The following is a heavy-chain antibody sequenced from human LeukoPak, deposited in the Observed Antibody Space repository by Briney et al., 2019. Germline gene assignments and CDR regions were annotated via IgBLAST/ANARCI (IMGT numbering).Heavy chain of an antibody. Sequence: ASVKVSCTASGGTFSSYAISWVRQAPGQGPEWMGGIIPIFGTANYAQKFQGRVTITADESTSTAYMELSSLRSEDTAVYYCATTDDYGAPGGLWGQGTLVTVSS. CDR3: ATTDDYGAPGGL. V-gene: IGHV1-69*01. CDR2: IIPIFGTA. J-gene: IGHJ4*02. CDR1: GGTFSSYA. D-gene: IGHD4-17*01.